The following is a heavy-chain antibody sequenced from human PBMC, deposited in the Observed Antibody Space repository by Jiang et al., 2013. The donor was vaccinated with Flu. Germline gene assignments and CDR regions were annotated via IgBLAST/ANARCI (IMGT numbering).Heavy chain of an antibody. CDR3: ARYSMGLAAPGYFDY. CDR1: GFTFSSYA. CDR2: ISYDGSNK. D-gene: IGHD6-13*01. V-gene: IGHV3-30-3*01. Sequence: VQLLESGGGVVQPGRSLRLSCAASGFTFSSYAMHWVRQAPGKGLEWVAVISYDGSNKYYADSVKGRFTISRDNSKNTLYLQMNSLRAEDTAVYYCARYSMGLAAPGYFDYWGQGTLVTVSS. J-gene: IGHJ4*02.